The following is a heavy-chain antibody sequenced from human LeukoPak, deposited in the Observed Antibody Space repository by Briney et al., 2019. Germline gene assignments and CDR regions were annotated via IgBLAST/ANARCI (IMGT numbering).Heavy chain of an antibody. D-gene: IGHD4-23*01. Sequence: PGGSLRLSCAASGFTFSNYAMSWVRQAPGKGLEWVSVISGSGANTYYADSVKGRFTISRDNSKNTLYLQMNSLRAEDTAVYYCAKAKERYGGNSPFDYWGQGTLVTVSS. CDR3: AKAKERYGGNSPFDY. CDR2: ISGSGANT. V-gene: IGHV3-23*01. J-gene: IGHJ4*02. CDR1: GFTFSNYA.